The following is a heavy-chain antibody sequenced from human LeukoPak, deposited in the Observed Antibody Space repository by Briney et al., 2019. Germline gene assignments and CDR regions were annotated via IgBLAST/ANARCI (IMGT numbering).Heavy chain of an antibody. CDR3: ARDQSGARLDP. J-gene: IGHJ5*02. V-gene: IGHV4-61*01. CDR2: IYYSGST. Sequence: SETLSLTCTVSGYSISSGYYWSWIRQPPGKGLEWIGYIYYSGSTNYNPSLKSRVTISVDTSKNQFSLKLSSVTAADTAVYYCARDQSGARLDPWGQGTLVTVSS. D-gene: IGHD2-15*01. CDR1: GYSISSGYY.